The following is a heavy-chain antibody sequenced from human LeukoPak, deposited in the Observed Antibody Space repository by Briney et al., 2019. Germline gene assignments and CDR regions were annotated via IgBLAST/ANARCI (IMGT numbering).Heavy chain of an antibody. CDR3: ARDANGVLGDY. CDR1: GYTFSSYG. J-gene: IGHJ4*02. Sequence: ASVKVSCKASGYTFSSYGISWVRQAPGQGLEWMGWISVYSGNTNYAQRLQGRVTMTTDTSTSTAYMELRSPRSDDTAVYYCARDANGVLGDYWGQGTLVTVSS. V-gene: IGHV1-18*01. CDR2: ISVYSGNT. D-gene: IGHD2-8*01.